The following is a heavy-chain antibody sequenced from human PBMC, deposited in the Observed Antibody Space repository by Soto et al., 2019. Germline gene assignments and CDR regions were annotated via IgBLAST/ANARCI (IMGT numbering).Heavy chain of an antibody. J-gene: IGHJ4*02. V-gene: IGHV1-69*01. CDR3: AAGDSSDTGDH. Sequence: QVQLVQSGAEVKRPGSSVKVSCKASGDTLSSYAINWVRQVPGQGLEWMGGTTPIIGTVDYGQKFQARVTISVDEPTATSYMEMSSLRSEDTAVYYCAAGDSSDTGDHWGQGTLVTVSS. CDR1: GDTLSSYA. D-gene: IGHD5-18*01. CDR2: TTPIIGTV.